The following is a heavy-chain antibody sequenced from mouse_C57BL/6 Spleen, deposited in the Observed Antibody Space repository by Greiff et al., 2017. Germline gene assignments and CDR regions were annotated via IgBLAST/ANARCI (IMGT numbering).Heavy chain of an antibody. CDR1: GYTFTSYD. CDR2: LYPRDGST. D-gene: IGHD2-4*01. V-gene: IGHV1-85*01. J-gene: IGHJ4*01. CDR3: ARYDYEYYYAMDY. Sequence: QVHVKQSGPELVKPGASVKLSCKASGYTFTSYDINWVKQRPGQGLEWIGWLYPRDGSTKYYPKFKGKATLTVDTSSSTAYMELHSLTSEDTAVYFCARYDYEYYYAMDYGGQGTSVTVSS.